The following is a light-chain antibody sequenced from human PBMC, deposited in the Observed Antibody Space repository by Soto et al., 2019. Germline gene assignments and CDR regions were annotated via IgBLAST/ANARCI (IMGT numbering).Light chain of an antibody. CDR2: DAS. CDR3: QQYGSSPPYT. V-gene: IGKV3-20*01. Sequence: EIVLTQSPGTLSLSPGERATLSCRASQSVTNNYLGWYQQKPGQAPRLLIYDASSRATGIPDRFSGSGSGTDFTLTISRLEPEDFAVYYCQQYGSSPPYTFGQGTKLEIK. CDR1: QSVTNNY. J-gene: IGKJ2*01.